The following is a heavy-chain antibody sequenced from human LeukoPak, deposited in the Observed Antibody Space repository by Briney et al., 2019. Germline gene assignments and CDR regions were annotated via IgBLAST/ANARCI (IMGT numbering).Heavy chain of an antibody. V-gene: IGHV1-8*01. CDR3: ARGERSRWFDP. CDR2: MNPNSGNT. CDR1: GYTFTSYD. Sequence: ASVKVSCKASGYTFTSYDINWVRQATGQGLEWMGWMNPNSGNTGCAQKFQGRVTMTRNTSISTACMELSSLRSEDTAVYYCARGERSRWFDPWGQGTLVTVSS. D-gene: IGHD1-26*01. J-gene: IGHJ5*02.